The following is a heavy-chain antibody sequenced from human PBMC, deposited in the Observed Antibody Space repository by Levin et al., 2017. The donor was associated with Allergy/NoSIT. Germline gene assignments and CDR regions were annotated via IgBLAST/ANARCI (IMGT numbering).Heavy chain of an antibody. V-gene: IGHV4-59*01. J-gene: IGHJ4*02. D-gene: IGHD6-19*01. Sequence: SQTLSLTCTVSGGSISSYYWSWIRQPPGKGLEWIGYIYYSGSTNYNPSLKSRVTISVDTSKNQFSLKLSSVTAADTAVYYCARDPRGSGWVDYWGQGTLVTVSS. CDR2: IYYSGST. CDR1: GGSISSYY. CDR3: ARDPRGSGWVDY.